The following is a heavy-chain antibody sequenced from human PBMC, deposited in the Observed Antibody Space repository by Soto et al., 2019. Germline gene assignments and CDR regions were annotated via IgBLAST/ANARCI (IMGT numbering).Heavy chain of an antibody. CDR3: ARDVSPGTSGLYFDAFDI. Sequence: PGGSLRLSCAASGFTFSSDWMTWVRQAPGKGLEWVANIRKDGSKTSYLDSVRGRFTISRDNAQSSLYLQMDSPRAEDTALYYCARDVSPGTSGLYFDAFDIWGQGTMVTVSS. CDR2: IRKDGSKT. V-gene: IGHV3-7*05. D-gene: IGHD6-25*01. J-gene: IGHJ3*02. CDR1: GFTFSSDW.